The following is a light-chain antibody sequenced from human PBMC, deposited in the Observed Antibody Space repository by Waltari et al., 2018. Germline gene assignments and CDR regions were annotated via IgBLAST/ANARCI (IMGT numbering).Light chain of an antibody. CDR3: MQRLQTPWT. J-gene: IGKJ1*01. V-gene: IGKV2-28*01. Sequence: DIVMTQSPLSLSVTPGAPASISCMSRQRLLYITGDYHMDWYQQKPGQSPQLLIYLGSHRASGVPDRFSGSRSGTDFTLRISRVEAEDVGVYYCMQRLQTPWTFGQGTKVEIK. CDR2: LGS. CDR1: QRLLYITGDYH.